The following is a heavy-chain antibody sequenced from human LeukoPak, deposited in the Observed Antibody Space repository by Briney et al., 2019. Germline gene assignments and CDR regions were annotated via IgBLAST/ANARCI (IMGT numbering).Heavy chain of an antibody. CDR3: VRAETYYFDY. CDR1: GFTFSSYG. CDR2: ISYDGSNK. D-gene: IGHD4-17*01. Sequence: PGGSLRLSCAASGFTFSSYGMHWVRQAPGKGLEWVAVISYDGSNKYYADSVKGRFTISRDNSKSTLYLQMNSLRAEDTAVYYCVRAETYYFDYWGQGTLVTVSS. J-gene: IGHJ4*02. V-gene: IGHV3-30*03.